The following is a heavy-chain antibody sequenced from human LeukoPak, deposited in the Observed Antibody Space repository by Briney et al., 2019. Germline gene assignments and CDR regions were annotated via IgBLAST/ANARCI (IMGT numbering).Heavy chain of an antibody. J-gene: IGHJ5*02. CDR2: ISSSSSYI. CDR1: GFTFSSYS. V-gene: IGHV3-21*01. Sequence: KPGGSLRLSSAASGFTFSSYSMNWVRQAPGKGLEWVSSISSSSSYIYYADSVKGRFTISRDNAKNSLYLQMNSLRAEDTAVYYCARSGWRYCSSTSCYSWFDPWGQGTLVTVSS. D-gene: IGHD2-2*02. CDR3: ARSGWRYCSSTSCYSWFDP.